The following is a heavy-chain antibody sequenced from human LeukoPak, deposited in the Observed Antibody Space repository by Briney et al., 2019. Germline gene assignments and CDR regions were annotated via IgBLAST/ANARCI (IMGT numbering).Heavy chain of an antibody. V-gene: IGHV3-33*01. D-gene: IGHD1-1*01. CDR3: ARIKRLGVYNPLELDY. CDR1: GFTFSSYG. Sequence: PGGSLRLSCAASGFTFSSYGMHWVRQAPGKGLEWVAVIWYDGSNKYYADSVKGRFTISRDNSKNTLYLQMNSLRAEDTAVYYCARIKRLGVYNPLELDYWGQGTLVTVSS. J-gene: IGHJ4*02. CDR2: IWYDGSNK.